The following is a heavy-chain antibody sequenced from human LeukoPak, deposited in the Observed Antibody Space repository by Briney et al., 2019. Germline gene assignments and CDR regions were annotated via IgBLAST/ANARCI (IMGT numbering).Heavy chain of an antibody. Sequence: PSETLSLTCTVSGGSISGYYWSWIRQPPGKGLEWIGEINHSGSTNYNPSLKSRVTISVDTSKNQFSLKLSSVTAADTAVYYCARGSRSGTAYRWTLYSSSWANAFDIWGQGTMVTVSS. D-gene: IGHD6-13*01. J-gene: IGHJ3*02. CDR2: INHSGST. CDR3: ARGSRSGTAYRWTLYSSSWANAFDI. CDR1: GGSISGYY. V-gene: IGHV4-34*01.